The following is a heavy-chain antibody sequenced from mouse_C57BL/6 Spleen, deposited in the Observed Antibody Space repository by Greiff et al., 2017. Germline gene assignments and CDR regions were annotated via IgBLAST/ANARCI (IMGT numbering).Heavy chain of an antibody. CDR2: IDPSDSET. V-gene: IGHV1-52*01. CDR3: AREGDYENWFAY. Sequence: QVQLQQPGAELVRPGSSVKLSCKASGYTFTSYWMHWVKQRPIQGLEWIGNIDPSDSETHYNQKFKDKATLTVDKSSSTAYMQLSSLTSEDSAVYCCAREGDYENWFAYWGQGTLVTVSA. J-gene: IGHJ3*01. D-gene: IGHD2-4*01. CDR1: GYTFTSYW.